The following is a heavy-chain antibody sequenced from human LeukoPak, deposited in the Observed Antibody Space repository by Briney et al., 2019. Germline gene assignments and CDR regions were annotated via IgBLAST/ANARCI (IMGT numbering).Heavy chain of an antibody. CDR3: ARHRTGGLLRLNWFDP. Sequence: SESLSLTCTVSGASISSTSYYWGWSRQPPGKGREWIGSIYYSGSIYYNPSLKSRLTISVDTSKNQFSLKLSSVTAADTAVYYCARHRTGGLLRLNWFDPWGQGTLVTVSS. CDR2: IYYSGSI. D-gene: IGHD1-26*01. V-gene: IGHV4-39*01. CDR1: GASISSTSYY. J-gene: IGHJ5*02.